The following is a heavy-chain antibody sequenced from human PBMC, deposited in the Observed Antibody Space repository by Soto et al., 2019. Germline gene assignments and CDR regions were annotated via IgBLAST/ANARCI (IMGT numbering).Heavy chain of an antibody. Sequence: GGSLRLSCAASGFTFDDYAMHWVRQAPGKGLEWVSGISWNSGSIGYADSVKGRFTISRDNAKNSLYLQMNSLRAEDTALYYCAKDIGTTLGLVFFDYWGQGTLVTVSS. CDR3: AKDIGTTLGLVFFDY. CDR1: GFTFDDYA. CDR2: ISWNSGSI. V-gene: IGHV3-9*01. D-gene: IGHD1-7*01. J-gene: IGHJ4*02.